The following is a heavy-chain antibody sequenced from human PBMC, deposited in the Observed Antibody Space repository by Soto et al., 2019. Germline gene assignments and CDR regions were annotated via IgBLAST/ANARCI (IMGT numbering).Heavy chain of an antibody. V-gene: IGHV1-69*02. CDR2: IIPILGIA. Sequence: SVKVSCKASGGTFSSYTISWVRQAPGQRLEWMGRIIPILGIANYAQKFQGRVTITADKSTSTAYMELSSLRSEDTAVYYCAESPGGCSSTSCYDGADAFDIWGQGTMVT. CDR3: AESPGGCSSTSCYDGADAFDI. CDR1: GGTFSSYT. J-gene: IGHJ3*02. D-gene: IGHD2-2*01.